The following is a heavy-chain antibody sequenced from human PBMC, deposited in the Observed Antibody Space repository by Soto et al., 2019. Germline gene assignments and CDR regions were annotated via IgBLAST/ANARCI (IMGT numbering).Heavy chain of an antibody. CDR1: GYTFTSYG. CDR3: ARHCGGDCYRLYYYYGMDV. D-gene: IGHD2-21*02. J-gene: IGHJ6*02. CDR2: ISACNGNT. V-gene: IGHV1-18*04. Sequence: GASEKVSCKASGYTFTSYGISWVRQAPGQGLEWMGWISACNGNTNYAQKLQGRVTMTTDTSTSTAYMELRSLRSDDTAVYYCARHCGGDCYRLYYYYGMDVWGQGTTVTVSS.